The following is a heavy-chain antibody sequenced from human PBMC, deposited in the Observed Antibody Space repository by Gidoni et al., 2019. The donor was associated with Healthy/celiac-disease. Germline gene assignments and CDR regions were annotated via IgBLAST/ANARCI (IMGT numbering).Heavy chain of an antibody. Sequence: QVQLVESGGGVVQPGRSLRLSCAASGFTFSSYGLPWVRQAPGKGLGWVAVIWYDGSNKYYADSVKGRFTIARDNSKNTLYLQMNSLRAEDTAVYYCTTDLKYCSSTSCYATYYYGMDVWGQGTTVTVSS. CDR3: TTDLKYCSSTSCYATYYYGMDV. J-gene: IGHJ6*02. CDR1: GFTFSSYG. CDR2: IWYDGSNK. V-gene: IGHV3-33*01. D-gene: IGHD2-2*01.